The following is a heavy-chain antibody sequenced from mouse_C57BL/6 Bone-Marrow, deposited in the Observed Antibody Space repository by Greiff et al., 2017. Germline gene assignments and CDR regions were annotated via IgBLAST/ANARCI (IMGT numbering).Heavy chain of an antibody. Sequence: QVQLQQSGAELARPGASVKLSCKASGYTFTSSGISWVKQRTGQGLEWIGEIYPRSGNTYYNEKFKGKATLTADKSSSTAYMELRSLTSEDSAVYFWARYGNYWYFDVWGTGTTVTVSS. D-gene: IGHD2-1*01. V-gene: IGHV1-81*01. CDR2: IYPRSGNT. CDR3: ARYGNYWYFDV. CDR1: GYTFTSSG. J-gene: IGHJ1*03.